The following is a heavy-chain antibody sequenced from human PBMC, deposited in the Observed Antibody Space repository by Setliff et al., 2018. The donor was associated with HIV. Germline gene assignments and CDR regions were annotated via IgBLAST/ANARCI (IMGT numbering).Heavy chain of an antibody. Sequence: AGGSLRLSCAASGFTFSGYAMSWVRQAPGKGLEWVSSVSASGDNTYYADSVRGRFTISRDSSKNTLSLQVSSLRAEDTAIYYCARKGGPYGDSSPIDCWGQGTLVTVSS. D-gene: IGHD4-17*01. J-gene: IGHJ4*02. CDR1: GFTFSGYA. CDR2: VSASGDNT. CDR3: ARKGGPYGDSSPIDC. V-gene: IGHV3-23*01.